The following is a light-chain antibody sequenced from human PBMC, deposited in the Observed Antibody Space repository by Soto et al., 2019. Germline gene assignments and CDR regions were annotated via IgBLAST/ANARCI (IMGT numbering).Light chain of an antibody. CDR2: EVS. CDR3: RSYAGSNNFV. J-gene: IGLJ1*01. CDR1: SSDVGGYNY. V-gene: IGLV2-8*01. Sequence: QSALTQPPSASGSPGQSVTISCTGTSSDVGGYNYLSWYQQHPGKAPKLMIYEVSKRPSGVPDRFSGSKSGNTASLTVSWLQAEDEADYYCRSYAGSNNFVFGTGTKLTVL.